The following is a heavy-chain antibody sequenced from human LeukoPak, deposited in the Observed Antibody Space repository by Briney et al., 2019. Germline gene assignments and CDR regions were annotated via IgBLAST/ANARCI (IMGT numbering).Heavy chain of an antibody. CDR1: GYTFTSYD. J-gene: IGHJ3*02. Sequence: ASVKVSCKASGYTFTSYDINWVRQAPGQGLEWMGWMNPNSGNTGYAQKFQGRVTMTRNTSISTAYMELSSLRSEDTAVYYCARYGDYADAFDIWGQGTMVTVSS. D-gene: IGHD4-17*01. CDR2: MNPNSGNT. V-gene: IGHV1-8*01. CDR3: ARYGDYADAFDI.